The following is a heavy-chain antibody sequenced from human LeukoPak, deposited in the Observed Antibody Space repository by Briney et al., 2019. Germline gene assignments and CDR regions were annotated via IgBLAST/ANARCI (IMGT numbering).Heavy chain of an antibody. D-gene: IGHD5-12*01. J-gene: IGHJ6*02. CDR2: IYHSGST. V-gene: IGHV4-4*02. Sequence: PSGTLSLTCAVSGGSISSSNWWSWVRQPPGKGLEWIGEIYHSGSTDYKPSLKSRVTISIDTSKNQFSLKLSSVTAADTAVYYCARQSGYDYSYYYYGMDVWGQGTTVTVSS. CDR1: GGSISSSNW. CDR3: ARQSGYDYSYYYYGMDV.